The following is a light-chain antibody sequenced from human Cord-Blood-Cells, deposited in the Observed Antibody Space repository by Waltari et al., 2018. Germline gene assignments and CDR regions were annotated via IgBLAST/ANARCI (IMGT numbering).Light chain of an antibody. Sequence: EIVMTQSPATLSVSPGERATLSCRASQSVSSNLAWYQQKPGQAPRLLIYGASTRATGIPARFSGSGSGTEFTLTISSVQSEDFAVYYCQQYNNWPLTFGGGTKVAIK. CDR1: QSVSSN. J-gene: IGKJ4*01. CDR3: QQYNNWPLT. V-gene: IGKV3-15*01. CDR2: GAS.